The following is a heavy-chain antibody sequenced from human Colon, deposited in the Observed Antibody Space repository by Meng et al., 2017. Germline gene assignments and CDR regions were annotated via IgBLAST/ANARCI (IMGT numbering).Heavy chain of an antibody. Sequence: QVQLQESGPGLVKPSQTLSLTCTVSGGSLSSRTYHWGWIRQPPGKGLEWIGSIGHSGFTYYTPSLKSRVTVSIETSRNQFSLWLTSVTAADTAVYYCVRSSGWVKTGFDPWGQGTLVTVSS. CDR2: IGHSGFT. J-gene: IGHJ5*02. CDR3: VRSSGWVKTGFDP. D-gene: IGHD6-19*01. V-gene: IGHV4-39*01. CDR1: GGSLSSRTYH.